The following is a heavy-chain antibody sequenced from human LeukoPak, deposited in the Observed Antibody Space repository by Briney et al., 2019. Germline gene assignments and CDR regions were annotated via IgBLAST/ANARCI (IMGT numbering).Heavy chain of an antibody. Sequence: PSETLSLTCTVSGGSISSGSYYWSWIRQPPGKGLEWIGYISHSGTIYRNPSLKSRVGLSVGVSMSQVSLNLTSVTATDTAVYYCVRRGRSSWSAFDSWGQGSLVSVSS. CDR3: VRRGRSSWSAFDS. V-gene: IGHV4-61*01. J-gene: IGHJ4*02. D-gene: IGHD6-19*01. CDR1: GGSISSGSYY. CDR2: ISHSGTI.